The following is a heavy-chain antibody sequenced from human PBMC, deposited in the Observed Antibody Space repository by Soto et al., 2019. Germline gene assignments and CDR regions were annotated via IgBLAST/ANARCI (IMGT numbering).Heavy chain of an antibody. J-gene: IGHJ6*02. D-gene: IGHD3-10*01. Sequence: SETLSLTFAVYGGSFSCYYWSWIRQPPGKGLEWIGEINHSGSTNYNPSLKSRVTISVDTSKNQFSLKLSSVTAADTAVYYCARVHMVRGVIKAYYGMDVWGQGTTVTVSS. V-gene: IGHV4-34*01. CDR1: GGSFSCYY. CDR3: ARVHMVRGVIKAYYGMDV. CDR2: INHSGST.